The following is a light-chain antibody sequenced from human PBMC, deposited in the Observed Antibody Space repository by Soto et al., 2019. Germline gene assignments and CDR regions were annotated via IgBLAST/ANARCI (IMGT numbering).Light chain of an antibody. CDR1: QGVSSY. V-gene: IGKV3-20*01. CDR3: QQYAGSRT. J-gene: IGKJ1*01. CDR2: GAS. Sequence: EIVLTQSPATLSLSLGERASLYCRASQGVSSYLAWYQPQPGKAPRLLIYGASSRATGIPDRLSGSGSGTDFTLTIRRLEPEDFAVYYCQQYAGSRTFGQGTKVDIK.